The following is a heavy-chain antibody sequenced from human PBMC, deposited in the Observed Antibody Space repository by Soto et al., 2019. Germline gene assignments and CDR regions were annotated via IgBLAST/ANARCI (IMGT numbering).Heavy chain of an antibody. J-gene: IGHJ4*02. D-gene: IGHD3-22*01. CDR1: GFTFGSHW. Sequence: EVQLVESGGGLVQPEGSLRLSCAASGFTFGSHWMHWVRQAPGKGLVYVSRISSGGTTTNYAESVKGRFTISRDNARNTLYLQMNSLRVEDTAVYYCARFGTSYDTSGFLYWGQGTPVTVSS. CDR3: ARFGTSYDTSGFLY. CDR2: ISSGGTTT. V-gene: IGHV3-74*01.